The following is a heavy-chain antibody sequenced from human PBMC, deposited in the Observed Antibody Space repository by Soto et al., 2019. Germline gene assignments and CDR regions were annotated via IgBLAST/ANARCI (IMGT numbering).Heavy chain of an antibody. CDR1: GYTFTSYG. CDR2: ISAYNGNT. J-gene: IGHJ6*03. D-gene: IGHD3-3*01. V-gene: IGHV1-18*01. Sequence: GASVKVSCKASGYTFTSYGISWVRQAPGQGLEWMGWISAYNGNTNYAQKLQGRVTMTTDTSTSTAYMELRSLRSDDTAVYYYARDVTVLRFLEWFPYYMDVWGKGTTVTVSS. CDR3: ARDVTVLRFLEWFPYYMDV.